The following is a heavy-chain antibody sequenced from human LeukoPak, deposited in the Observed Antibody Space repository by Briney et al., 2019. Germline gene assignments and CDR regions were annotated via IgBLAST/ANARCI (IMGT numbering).Heavy chain of an antibody. V-gene: IGHV3-48*01. J-gene: IGHJ4*02. Sequence: PGGSLRLSCAASAFTISASGMSWVRQTSGKGLEWISYIRSSGTIIYYADSVKGRFTISRDSANNSLFLQMNSLRAEDTAVYYCARDSRSHCSSTACYGPYFDYWGQGTLVTVS. CDR3: ARDSRSHCSSTACYGPYFDY. D-gene: IGHD2-2*01. CDR2: IRSSGTII. CDR1: AFTISASG.